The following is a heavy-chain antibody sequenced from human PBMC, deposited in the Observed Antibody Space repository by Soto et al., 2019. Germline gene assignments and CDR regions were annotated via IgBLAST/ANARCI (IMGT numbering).Heavy chain of an antibody. CDR3: AREDHYYDSSGYYYLYGMDV. D-gene: IGHD3-22*01. J-gene: IGHJ6*02. Sequence: GGSLRLSCAASGFTFSSYGMHWVRQAPGKGLEWVAVIWYDGSNKYYADSVKGRFTISRDNSKNTLYLQMNSLRAEDTAVYYCAREDHYYDSSGYYYLYGMDVWGQGTTVTVSS. CDR2: IWYDGSNK. V-gene: IGHV3-33*01. CDR1: GFTFSSYG.